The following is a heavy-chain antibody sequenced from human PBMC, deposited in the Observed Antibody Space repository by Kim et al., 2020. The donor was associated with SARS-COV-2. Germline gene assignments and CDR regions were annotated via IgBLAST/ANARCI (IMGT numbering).Heavy chain of an antibody. CDR1: GGSISSYY. CDR3: ARDADYYDFWSGYYWWYFDL. J-gene: IGHJ2*01. CDR2: IYTSGST. Sequence: SETLSLTCTVSGGSISSYYWSWIRQPAGKGLEWIGRIYTSGSTNYNPSLKSRVTMSVDTSKNQFSLKLSSVTAADTAVYYCARDADYYDFWSGYYWWYFDLWGRGPLDTVSS. D-gene: IGHD3-3*01. V-gene: IGHV4-4*07.